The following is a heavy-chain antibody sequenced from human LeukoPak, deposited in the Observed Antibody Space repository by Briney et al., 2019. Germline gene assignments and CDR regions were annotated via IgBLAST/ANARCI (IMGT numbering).Heavy chain of an antibody. J-gene: IGHJ4*02. Sequence: GASVKVSCKPYGYTFNTYGITWVRQAPGQGLEWMGWISPYNGNTNYAQKFQGRVTITTDESTSTAYMELSSLRSEDTAVYYCARASAYSGSYFDYWGQGTLVTVSS. CDR3: ARASAYSGSYFDY. CDR2: ISPYNGNT. D-gene: IGHD1-26*01. CDR1: GYTFNTYG. V-gene: IGHV1-18*01.